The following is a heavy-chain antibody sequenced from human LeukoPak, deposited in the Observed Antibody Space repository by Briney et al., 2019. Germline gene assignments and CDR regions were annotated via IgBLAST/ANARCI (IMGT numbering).Heavy chain of an antibody. J-gene: IGHJ4*02. V-gene: IGHV1-69*04. CDR1: GGTFSSYA. Sequence: GSSVKVSCKASGGTFSSYAISWVRQAPGQGLEWMGRIIPILGIANYAQKFQGRVAITAVKSTSTAYMELSSLRSEDTAVYYCARDVGGCSGGSCLYYFDYWGQGTLVTVSS. D-gene: IGHD2-15*01. CDR3: ARDVGGCSGGSCLYYFDY. CDR2: IIPILGIA.